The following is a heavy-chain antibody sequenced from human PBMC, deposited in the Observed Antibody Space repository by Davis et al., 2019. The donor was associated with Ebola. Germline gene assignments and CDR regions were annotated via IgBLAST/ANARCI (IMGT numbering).Heavy chain of an antibody. CDR1: AGTFSSSA. CDR3: ARGLSPKTLTYGMDV. D-gene: IGHD2/OR15-2a*01. Sequence: AASAKVSCKASAGTFSSSAISRVRQPPGQGLEWMGGIIPIFGTANYAQKFQGRFTITADKSTSTAYMELSSLRSEDTAVYYCARGLSPKTLTYGMDVWGQGTTVTVSS. CDR2: IIPIFGTA. V-gene: IGHV1-69*06. J-gene: IGHJ6*02.